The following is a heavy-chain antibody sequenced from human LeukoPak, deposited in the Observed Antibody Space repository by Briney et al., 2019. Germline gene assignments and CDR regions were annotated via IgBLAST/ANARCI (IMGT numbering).Heavy chain of an antibody. CDR1: GFIFSNYA. CDR2: ISRSDGST. D-gene: IGHD3-9*01. CDR3: AKGRERTDWYNFAY. J-gene: IGHJ4*02. V-gene: IGHV3-23*01. Sequence: GGSLRLSCAASGFIFSNYAMSWVRQTPGKGLEWVSAISRSDGSTYYADSVKGRFIISRDNSKNTLFLQMNSLEVEDTAIYYCAKGRERTDWYNFAYWGRGTLVTVSS.